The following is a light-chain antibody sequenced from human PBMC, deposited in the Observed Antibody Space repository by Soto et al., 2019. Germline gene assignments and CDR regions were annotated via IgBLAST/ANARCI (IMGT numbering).Light chain of an antibody. CDR3: QHLNTYPIT. Sequence: IQLTQSPSSLSASVGDRVTISCRASQDISTHLAWFAQKPGRAPQLLIYAASTLHSGAPSRFSGSGSGTDFTLTISSLQPEDFATYYCQHLNTYPITFGPGTRLDIK. J-gene: IGKJ5*01. CDR1: QDISTH. V-gene: IGKV1-9*01. CDR2: AAS.